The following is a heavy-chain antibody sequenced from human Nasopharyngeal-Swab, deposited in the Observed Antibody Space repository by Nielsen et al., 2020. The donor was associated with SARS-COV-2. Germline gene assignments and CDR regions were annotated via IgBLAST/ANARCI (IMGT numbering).Heavy chain of an antibody. D-gene: IGHD3-22*01. CDR1: EFTFRTYA. CDR3: AGNHDNTF. CDR2: IKPDGSEK. Sequence: GESLKISCAASEFTFRTYAMSWVRQAPGKGLEWVANIKPDGSEKYYVDSVKGRFTISRDNARNSLFLQMDSLRVEDTAIYYCAGNHDNTFWGQGNLVAVS. V-gene: IGHV3-7*03. J-gene: IGHJ4*02.